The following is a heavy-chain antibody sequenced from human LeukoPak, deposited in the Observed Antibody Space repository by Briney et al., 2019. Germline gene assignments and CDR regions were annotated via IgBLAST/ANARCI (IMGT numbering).Heavy chain of an antibody. CDR2: INGNRGNT. J-gene: IGHJ4*02. D-gene: IGHD1-26*01. CDR1: GYTFTSYE. V-gene: IGHV1-8*01. CDR3: ATAYPALFYRGAVVSRGFDY. Sequence: ASVKVSCKASGYTFTSYEIKWVRQATGHGLEWTGWINGNRGNTGYAQKFQGRVTMTRNTIISTAYIDLSSLRSDDTTVYYCATAYPALFYRGAVVSRGFDYWGQGTLVTVSS.